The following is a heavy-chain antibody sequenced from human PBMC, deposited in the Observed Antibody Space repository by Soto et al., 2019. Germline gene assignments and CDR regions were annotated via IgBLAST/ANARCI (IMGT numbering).Heavy chain of an antibody. V-gene: IGHV4-30-4*08. CDR2: ISYSGST. D-gene: IGHD6-6*01. CDR1: GVSISSRDYY. J-gene: IGHJ4*02. CDR3: AKDRKGPYSSSFWDY. Sequence: SETLSLTCTVSGVSISSRDYYWGWIRQPPGKGLEWIGNISYSGSTYYNPSLKSRVTISVDTSNNQFSLKLSSVTAADTAVYYCAKDRKGPYSSSFWDYWGQGTLVTVSS.